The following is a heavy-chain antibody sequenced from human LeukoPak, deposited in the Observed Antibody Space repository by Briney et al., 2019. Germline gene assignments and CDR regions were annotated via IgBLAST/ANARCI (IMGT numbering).Heavy chain of an antibody. D-gene: IGHD6-13*01. V-gene: IGHV4-39*07. J-gene: IGHJ3*02. Sequence: PSETLSLTCTVSGGSISSSSFYWGWIRQPPGKGLEWIGSIYYSGSTYYNPSLKSRVTISVDTSKNQFSLKLSSVTAADTAVYYCARSGYSSSWYHGAFDIWGQGTMVTVSS. CDR3: ARSGYSSSWYHGAFDI. CDR2: IYYSGST. CDR1: GGSISSSSFY.